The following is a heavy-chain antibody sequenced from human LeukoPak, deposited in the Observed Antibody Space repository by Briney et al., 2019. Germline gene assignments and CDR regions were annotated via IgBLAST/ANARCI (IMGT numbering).Heavy chain of an antibody. J-gene: IGHJ3*02. Sequence: SETPSLTCTVSGGSISSSSYYWGWIRQPPGKGLGWIGSIYYSGSTYYNPSLKSRVTISVDTSKNQFSLKLSSVTAADTAVYYCATVVVTANLLDAFDIWGQGTMVTVSS. CDR3: ATVVVTANLLDAFDI. CDR1: GGSISSSSYY. V-gene: IGHV4-39*05. CDR2: IYYSGST. D-gene: IGHD2-21*02.